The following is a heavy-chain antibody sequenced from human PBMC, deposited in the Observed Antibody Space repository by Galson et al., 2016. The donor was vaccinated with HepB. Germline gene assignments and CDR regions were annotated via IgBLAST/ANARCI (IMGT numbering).Heavy chain of an antibody. CDR2: VYHTGST. Sequence: SETLSLTCSVSGASVSSGSFFWNWIRQPPGKGLEWIGYVYHTGSTKSNPSLNSRLTMSMDTSKNQFSLNLTSVTAADTATYFCATGREWLEFEFWGQGALVAVSS. CDR1: GASVSSGSFF. D-gene: IGHD6-19*01. J-gene: IGHJ4*02. V-gene: IGHV4-61*01. CDR3: ATGREWLEFEF.